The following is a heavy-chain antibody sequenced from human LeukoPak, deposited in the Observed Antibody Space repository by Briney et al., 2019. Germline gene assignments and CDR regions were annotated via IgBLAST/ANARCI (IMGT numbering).Heavy chain of an antibody. J-gene: IGHJ3*01. Sequence: ASVKVSCKASGYTFTSYGISWVRQAPGQGLEWMGWINPNSGVTNYAQKFQGRVTMTRDTPINTAYMELSWLRSDDTAVYYCATFDSTTHKADDAFDFWGQGAMVTVSS. CDR1: GYTFTSYG. CDR3: ATFDSTTHKADDAFDF. D-gene: IGHD2-2*01. V-gene: IGHV1-2*02. CDR2: INPNSGVT.